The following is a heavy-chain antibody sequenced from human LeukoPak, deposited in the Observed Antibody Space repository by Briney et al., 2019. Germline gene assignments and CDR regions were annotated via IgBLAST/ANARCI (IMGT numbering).Heavy chain of an antibody. Sequence: GGSLRLSCAASEFTFSTYWMSWVRQAPGKGLEWVTVISYDGSNKYYADSVKGRFTISRDNSKNTLYLQVNSLRAEDTAVYYCAKDQRGYSYFDAFDIWGRGTMVTVSS. J-gene: IGHJ3*02. CDR2: ISYDGSNK. D-gene: IGHD5-18*01. CDR1: EFTFSTYW. V-gene: IGHV3-30*18. CDR3: AKDQRGYSYFDAFDI.